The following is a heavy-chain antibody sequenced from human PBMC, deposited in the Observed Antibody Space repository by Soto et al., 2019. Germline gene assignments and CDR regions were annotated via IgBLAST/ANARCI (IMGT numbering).Heavy chain of an antibody. J-gene: IGHJ4*02. D-gene: IGHD6-6*01. Sequence: KTSENLSLTCSVSGGSISGYYWSWIRQAPGKGLEWIGYVYDTGSTSYNPSLQSRVTISVDTSKKQFSLSLRLVTAADTAVYFCARSIAVPSSHIDHCGQGTRVTVSS. V-gene: IGHV4-59*01. CDR3: ARSIAVPSSHIDH. CDR1: GGSISGYY. CDR2: VYDTGST.